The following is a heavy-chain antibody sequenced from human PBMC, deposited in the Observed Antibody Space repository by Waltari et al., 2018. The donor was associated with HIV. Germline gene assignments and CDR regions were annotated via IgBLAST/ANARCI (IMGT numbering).Heavy chain of an antibody. Sequence: QVQLVQSGAEVKKPGASVKVSCKGSGYTFTGSYIHWVRQAPGQGLEWMGWINPNNGGTNSAQKFQDRVTMTRDTSISTAYMELSRLRSDDTAVYYCARNLDGDYVLAYWGQGILVTVSS. CDR2: INPNNGGT. CDR3: ARNLDGDYVLAY. J-gene: IGHJ4*02. V-gene: IGHV1-2*02. CDR1: GYTFTGSY. D-gene: IGHD4-17*01.